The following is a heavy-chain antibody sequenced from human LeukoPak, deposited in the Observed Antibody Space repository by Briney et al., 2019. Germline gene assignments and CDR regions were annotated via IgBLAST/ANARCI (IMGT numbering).Heavy chain of an antibody. Sequence: ASVKVSCKASGYTFTGYYMHWVRQAPGQGLEWMGRINPNSDGTNYAQKFQGRVTMTRDTSISTAYMELSRLRSDDTAVYYCARALDQYYDFWSGYTPSDWGQGTLVTVSS. CDR2: INPNSDGT. V-gene: IGHV1-2*06. D-gene: IGHD3-3*01. CDR3: ARALDQYYDFWSGYTPSD. CDR1: GYTFTGYY. J-gene: IGHJ4*02.